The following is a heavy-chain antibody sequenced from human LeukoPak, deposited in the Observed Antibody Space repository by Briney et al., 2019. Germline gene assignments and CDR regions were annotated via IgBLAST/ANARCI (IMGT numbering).Heavy chain of an antibody. CDR2: IRYDGSNK. CDR3: AKDRPLYGSGSYYESYFDY. J-gene: IGHJ4*02. Sequence: GGSLRLSCAAPGFTFSSYGMHWVRQAPGKGLEWVAFIRYDGSNKYYADSVKGRFTISRDNSKNTLYLQMNSLRAEDTAVYYCAKDRPLYGSGSYYESYFDYWGQGTLVTVSS. V-gene: IGHV3-30*02. D-gene: IGHD3-10*01. CDR1: GFTFSSYG.